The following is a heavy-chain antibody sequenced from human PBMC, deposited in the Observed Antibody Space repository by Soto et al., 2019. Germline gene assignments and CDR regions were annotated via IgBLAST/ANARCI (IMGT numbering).Heavy chain of an antibody. CDR1: SGSFSGYY. Sequence: QVQLQQWGAGLLKPSETLSLTCAVYSGSFSGYYWSWIRQPPGKGLEWIGEINHSGSTNYNPSLKSRVTMSVDTSKNQFSLKLSSVTAADTAVYYCARGTWVRSAFDPWGQGTMVTVSS. CDR3: ARGTWVRSAFDP. CDR2: INHSGST. J-gene: IGHJ3*01. D-gene: IGHD3-10*01. V-gene: IGHV4-34*01.